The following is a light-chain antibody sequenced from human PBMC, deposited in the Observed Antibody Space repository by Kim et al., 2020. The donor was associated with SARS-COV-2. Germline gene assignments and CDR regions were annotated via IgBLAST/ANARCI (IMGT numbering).Light chain of an antibody. CDR3: SSYDGRSLV. J-gene: IGLJ2*01. Sequence: GRSTTICSTSTSNIGRGNNYVSWYQHHPGKAPKLLIYDVSNRPSGVPNRFSGSKSGTPASLAISGLQSEDEADYYCSSYDGRSLVLGGGTKLTVL. CDR2: DVS. CDR1: SNIGRGNNY. V-gene: IGLV2-14*03.